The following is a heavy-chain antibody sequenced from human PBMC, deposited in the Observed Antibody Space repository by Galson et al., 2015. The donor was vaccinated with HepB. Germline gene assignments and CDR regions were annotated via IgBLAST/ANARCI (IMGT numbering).Heavy chain of an antibody. CDR1: GFTVSSNY. Sequence: SLRLSCAASGFTVSSNYMSWVRQAPGEGLEWVSVTYSGGSTHYADSVKGRVTISRDNSKNTLYLQMNSLRAEDTAVYYCAREEGASGSWYYWGQGTLVTVSS. V-gene: IGHV3-53*01. J-gene: IGHJ4*02. CDR2: TYSGGST. D-gene: IGHD6-13*01. CDR3: AREEGASGSWYY.